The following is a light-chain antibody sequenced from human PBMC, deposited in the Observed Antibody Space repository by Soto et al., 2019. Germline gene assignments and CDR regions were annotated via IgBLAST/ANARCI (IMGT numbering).Light chain of an antibody. J-gene: IGLJ2*01. CDR2: EVS. CDR3: CSYAAITTPVI. Sequence: SALTQPASVSGSPGQSITISCTGTSSDVGNYNLVSWYQQHPGKAPKLMIYEVSKRPSGVSDRFSGSKSGNTASLTISGLQAEDEADYFCCSYAAITTPVIFGGGTKLTVL. V-gene: IGLV2-23*02. CDR1: SSDVGNYNL.